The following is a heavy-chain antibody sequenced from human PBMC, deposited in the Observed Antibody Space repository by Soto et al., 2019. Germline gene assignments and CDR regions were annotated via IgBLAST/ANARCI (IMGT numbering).Heavy chain of an antibody. D-gene: IGHD2-21*02. Sequence: PSETLSLTCTVSGGSINSRSYYWGWIRQSPGKGLEWIGSIYYSGSTYYNPSLKSRVAMSVDTSKNQFSLKLRSVSAADTAVYYCARQRPSVVTQAYFDDWGQGSLVTVSS. CDR3: ARQRPSVVTQAYFDD. J-gene: IGHJ4*02. V-gene: IGHV4-39*01. CDR2: IYYSGST. CDR1: GGSINSRSYY.